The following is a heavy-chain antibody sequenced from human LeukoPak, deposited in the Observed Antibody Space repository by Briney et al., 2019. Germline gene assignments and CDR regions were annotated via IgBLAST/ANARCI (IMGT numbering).Heavy chain of an antibody. CDR2: IIPILSIA. J-gene: IGHJ4*01. D-gene: IGHD3-3*01. V-gene: IGHV1-69*02. CDR3: ASCKTYYDFWSGYSLDY. Sequence: SVKVSCKASGYTFTGYYMHWVRQAPGQGLEWMGRIIPILSIANYAQKFQGRVTITADKSTSTAYMELSSLRSEDTAVYYCASCKTYYDFWSGYSLDYWGQGTLVTVSS. CDR1: GYTFTGYY.